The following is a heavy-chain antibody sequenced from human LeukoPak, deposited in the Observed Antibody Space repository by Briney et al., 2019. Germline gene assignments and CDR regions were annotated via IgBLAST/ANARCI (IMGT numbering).Heavy chain of an antibody. V-gene: IGHV1-18*01. CDR1: GYTFTSYG. CDR3: ARDTIHGDDYVFDY. Sequence: ASVKVSCKASGYTFTSYGISWVRQAPGQGPEWMGWISAYNGNTNYVQKFQGRVTMTTDTSTTTAYMELRSLRSDDTAVYYCARDTIHGDDYVFDYWGQGTLVTVSS. D-gene: IGHD3-10*02. J-gene: IGHJ4*02. CDR2: ISAYNGNT.